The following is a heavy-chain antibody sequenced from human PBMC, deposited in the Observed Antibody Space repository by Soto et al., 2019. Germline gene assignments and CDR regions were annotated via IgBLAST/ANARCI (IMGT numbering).Heavy chain of an antibody. J-gene: IGHJ4*02. CDR2: ITGGGNT. CDR3: AKDAVYNDGLWLVAD. Sequence: DVQLLESGGGLVQPGGSLSLSCVVSGFSFSYAIIWVRQAPGKGQEWVSGITGGGNTEYAASVKGRFTISRDNSTNTVYLQMNSLRAADTAMYYCAKDAVYNDGLWLVADWGQGTLVTV. V-gene: IGHV3-23*01. CDR1: GFSFSYA. D-gene: IGHD6-19*01.